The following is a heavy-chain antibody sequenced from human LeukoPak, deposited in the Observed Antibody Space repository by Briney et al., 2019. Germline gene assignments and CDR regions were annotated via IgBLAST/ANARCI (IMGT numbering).Heavy chain of an antibody. CDR2: VSGGVGAT. CDR1: GFTFDMYA. Sequence: GGSLRLSCAASGFTFDMYAISWGRQAPGKVLEWVASVSGGVGATYYSDSVRGRFTISRDNSKKTVSLQLNSLRAEDTAVYYCTKGGDFTNSWYYYGMDVWGQGTTVIVSS. V-gene: IGHV3-23*01. D-gene: IGHD6-13*01. CDR3: TKGGDFTNSWYYYGMDV. J-gene: IGHJ6*02.